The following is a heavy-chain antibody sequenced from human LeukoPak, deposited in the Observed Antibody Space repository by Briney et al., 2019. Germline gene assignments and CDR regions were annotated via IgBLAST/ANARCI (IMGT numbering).Heavy chain of an antibody. V-gene: IGHV3-23*01. D-gene: IGHD3-22*01. CDR3: AKDRNSSGYYFGY. J-gene: IGHJ4*02. Sequence: GGSLRLSCAASGLTFSSYAMSWVRQAPGKGLEWVSAISGSGGSTYYADSVKGRFTISRDNSKNTLYLQMNSLRAEDTAVYYCAKDRNSSGYYFGYWGQGILVTVSS. CDR1: GLTFSSYA. CDR2: ISGSGGST.